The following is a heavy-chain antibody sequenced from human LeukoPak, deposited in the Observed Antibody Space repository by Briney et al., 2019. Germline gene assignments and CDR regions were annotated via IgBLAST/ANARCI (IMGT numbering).Heavy chain of an antibody. V-gene: IGHV3-7*03. Sequence: GGSLRLSCVVSGFTLSSRWMMWVRQAPGEGLEWMTNINRDGTEKNYVDSVKGRFTISRDNAKNSLFLQTNSLRVDDTAVYYCARDSGWFRFDYWGQGTLVTVSS. D-gene: IGHD6-19*01. J-gene: IGHJ4*02. CDR3: ARDSGWFRFDY. CDR2: INRDGTEK. CDR1: GFTLSSRW.